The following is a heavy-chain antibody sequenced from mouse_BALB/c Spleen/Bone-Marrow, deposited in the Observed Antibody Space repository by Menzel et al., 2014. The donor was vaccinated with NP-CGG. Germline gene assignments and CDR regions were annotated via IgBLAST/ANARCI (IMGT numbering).Heavy chain of an antibody. V-gene: IGHV1-67*01. CDR2: ISSYYGNT. CDR3: ARRGLYGSTYERTAMDY. Sequence: QVQLKQSGPELVRPGVSVKISCKGSGYTFTDYAMHWVKRSHAKSLEWIGVISSYYGNTDYNQKFKDKATMTVDKSSSTAYMELARLTFGDSAIYYCARRGLYGSTYERTAMDYWGQGTSATVSS. D-gene: IGHD1-1*01. J-gene: IGHJ4*01. CDR1: GYTFTDYA.